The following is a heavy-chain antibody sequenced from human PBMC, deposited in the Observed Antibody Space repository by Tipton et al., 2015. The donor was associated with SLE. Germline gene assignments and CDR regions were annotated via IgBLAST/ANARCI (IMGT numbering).Heavy chain of an antibody. V-gene: IGHV4-59*01. CDR3: ASSIAAAGTRSY. CDR2: IYYSGST. Sequence: TLSLTCTVSGGSISSYYWSWIRQPPGKGLEWIGYIYYSGSTNYNPSLKSRVTISVDTSKNQFSLKLSSVTAADTAVYYCASSIAAAGTRSYWGQGTLVTVSS. J-gene: IGHJ4*02. CDR1: GGSISSYY. D-gene: IGHD6-13*01.